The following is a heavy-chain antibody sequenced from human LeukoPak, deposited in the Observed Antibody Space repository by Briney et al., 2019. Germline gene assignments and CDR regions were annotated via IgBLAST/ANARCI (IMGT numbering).Heavy chain of an antibody. CDR1: GYTFTSYA. Sequence: ASVKVPCKASGYTFTSYAMHWVRQAPGQGLEWMGWISANNGDTDYPPKLQDRVTMTTDTYTSTAYMELRSLRSDDTAMYYCARESHETREDYWGQGTLVTVSS. CDR2: ISANNGDT. V-gene: IGHV1-18*01. CDR3: ARESHETREDY. D-gene: IGHD1-1*01. J-gene: IGHJ4*02.